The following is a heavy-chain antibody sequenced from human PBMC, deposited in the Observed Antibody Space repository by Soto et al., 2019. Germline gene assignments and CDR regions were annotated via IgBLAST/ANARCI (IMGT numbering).Heavy chain of an antibody. V-gene: IGHV1-69*05. D-gene: IGHD6-13*01. CDR1: GCTFSSYA. J-gene: IGHJ3*02. CDR2: IIPICGSA. CDR3: ARGCRAAPIAGARYSFGN. Sequence: SVKVSCKASGCTFSSYAIRWVRQAPGQGLEWMGVIIPICGSANYAQKFQGKVTITTDKSTSTAYMELSSLRSEDTAVYYCARGCRAAPIAGARYSFGNWGQGTMVTVSS.